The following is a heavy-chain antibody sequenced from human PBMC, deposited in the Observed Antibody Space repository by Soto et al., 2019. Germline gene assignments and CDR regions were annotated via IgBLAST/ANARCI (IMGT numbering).Heavy chain of an antibody. V-gene: IGHV4-34*01. D-gene: IGHD6-19*01. Sequence: SETLSLTCAVYGGSFSGYYGSWIRQPPGKGLEWIGEINHSGSTNYNPSLKSRVTISVDTSKNQFSLKLSSVTAADTAVYYCAQGVAVYYYGMDVWGQGTTVTVSS. CDR3: AQGVAVYYYGMDV. CDR2: INHSGST. CDR1: GGSFSGYY. J-gene: IGHJ6*02.